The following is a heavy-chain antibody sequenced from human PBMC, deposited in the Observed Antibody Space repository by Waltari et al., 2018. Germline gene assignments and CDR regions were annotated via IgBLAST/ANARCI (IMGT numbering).Heavy chain of an antibody. Sequence: QVQLQESGPGLVRPWETLSHTCAVSGYSISSGYYWGWSRQPPGKGLEWIGNIYQSGSTSYNPSLKSRVTISVDTSKNHFSLKLSSVTAADTAVYYCARVSYDAFDIWGQGTMVTVSS. J-gene: IGHJ3*02. CDR2: IYQSGST. CDR1: GYSISSGYY. CDR3: ARVSYDAFDI. V-gene: IGHV4-38-2*01.